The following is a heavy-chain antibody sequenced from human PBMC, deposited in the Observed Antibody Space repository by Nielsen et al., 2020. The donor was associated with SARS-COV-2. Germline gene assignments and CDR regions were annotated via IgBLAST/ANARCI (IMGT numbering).Heavy chain of an antibody. CDR3: ARGAGWFDP. CDR2: RHYNGNT. V-gene: IGHV4-31*03. CDR1: GGSISSGGSS. J-gene: IGHJ5*02. Sequence: SETLSLTCIVSGGSISSGGSSWSWIRQHPGKGLEWIASRHYNGNTYYNPSLHRPMISVDTSKNEFSLRLTSVTAADTALYYCARGAGWFDPWGQGTRVTVSS. D-gene: IGHD6-19*01.